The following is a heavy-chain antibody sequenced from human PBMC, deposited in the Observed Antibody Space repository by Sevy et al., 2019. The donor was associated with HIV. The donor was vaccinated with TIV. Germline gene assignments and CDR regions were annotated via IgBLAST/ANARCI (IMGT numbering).Heavy chain of an antibody. V-gene: IGHV3-30*03. CDR1: GFTFSSYA. D-gene: IGHD3-16*01. Sequence: GGSLRLSCAASGFTFSSYAMHWVRQAPGKGLEWVAVISYDGNNKYADSVKGRFTISRDNSKNTLYLQMNSLRAEDTAVYYGARDGSSGGLFLKDYYYFGMDVWGQGTTVTVSS. CDR2: ISYDGNNK. CDR3: ARDGSSGGLFLKDYYYFGMDV. J-gene: IGHJ6*02.